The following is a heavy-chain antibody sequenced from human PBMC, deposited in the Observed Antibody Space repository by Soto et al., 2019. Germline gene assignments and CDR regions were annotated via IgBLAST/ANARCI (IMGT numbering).Heavy chain of an antibody. J-gene: IGHJ6*02. D-gene: IGHD3-16*01. Sequence: QVQLQESGPGLVKPSETLSLTCTVSGGSIRSYYWNWIRQPPGKGLEWIGYIYSSGSANYNPSLKSRVPISVATSKNQFSLRLTSVTAANTAVYHCARLTEGSYYYGMDVWGQGTTVTVSS. CDR2: IYSSGSA. CDR1: GGSIRSYY. V-gene: IGHV4-59*08. CDR3: ARLTEGSYYYGMDV.